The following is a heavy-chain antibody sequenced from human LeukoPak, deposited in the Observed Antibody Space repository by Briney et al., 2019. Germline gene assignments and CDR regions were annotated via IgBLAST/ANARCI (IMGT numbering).Heavy chain of an antibody. CDR1: GYTFTNYG. J-gene: IGHJ6*02. CDR3: ARYPQYQLFSNWAFYYYGMDV. CDR2: ISGSSENT. D-gene: IGHD2-2*01. Sequence: GASVKVSCKASGYTFTNYGISWVRQAPGQGLEWMGWISGSSENTDSAQKFQGRVTMTTDTSTSTAYMELRNLRSEDTAVYYCARYPQYQLFSNWAFYYYGMDVWGQGTTVTVSS. V-gene: IGHV1-18*01.